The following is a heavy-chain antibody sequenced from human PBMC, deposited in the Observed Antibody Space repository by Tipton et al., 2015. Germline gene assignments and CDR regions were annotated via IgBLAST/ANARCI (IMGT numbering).Heavy chain of an antibody. Sequence: TLSLTCTVSGGSISSSSYYWAWIRQPPGKGLEWIGSLYFSGSTNYNPSLKSRVTISVDTSKDQFSLKLSSVTAADTAVYYCARDLGQQLVGPYYFHYAMDVWGQGTSVTVSS. V-gene: IGHV4-39*07. CDR3: ARDLGQQLVGPYYFHYAMDV. J-gene: IGHJ6*02. D-gene: IGHD6-6*01. CDR2: LYFSGST. CDR1: GGSISSSSYY.